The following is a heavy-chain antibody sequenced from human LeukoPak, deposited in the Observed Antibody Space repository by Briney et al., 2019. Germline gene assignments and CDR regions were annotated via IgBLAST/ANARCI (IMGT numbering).Heavy chain of an antibody. J-gene: IGHJ4*02. CDR3: STGLGYSSSYYFDY. CDR2: ISSSSSTI. Sequence: GGSLGLSCAASGFTFSSYSMNWVRQAPGKGLEWVSYISSSSSTIYYADSVKGRFTISRDNAKNSLYLQMNSLRAEDTAVYYCSTGLGYSSSYYFDYWGQGTLVTVSS. CDR1: GFTFSSYS. D-gene: IGHD6-19*01. V-gene: IGHV3-48*04.